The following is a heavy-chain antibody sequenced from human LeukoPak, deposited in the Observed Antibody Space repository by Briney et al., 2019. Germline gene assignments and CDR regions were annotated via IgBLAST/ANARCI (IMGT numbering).Heavy chain of an antibody. V-gene: IGHV3-48*03. J-gene: IGHJ5*02. CDR1: GFTFSSYE. CDR2: ISSRGSTI. Sequence: GGSLRLSCAASGFTFSSYEMNWVRQAPGKGLEGVSYISSRGSTIYYAESVKGRFTSSRDNAKNSLYLQMSSLRAEDTAVYYCARDYYGSGSYGPWGQGTLVTVSS. CDR3: ARDYYGSGSYGP. D-gene: IGHD3-10*01.